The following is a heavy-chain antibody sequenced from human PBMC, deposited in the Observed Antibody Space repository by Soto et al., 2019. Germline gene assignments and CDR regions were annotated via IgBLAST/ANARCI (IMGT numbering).Heavy chain of an antibody. J-gene: IGHJ4*01. CDR3: ARGTIVARQHLDY. CDR2: ISIRGGDE. D-gene: IGHD6-6*01. Sequence: QVQRVESGGGVVQPGKSLRLSCAASGFTFSSYARHWARQAPGKGLEWVTVISIRGGDEYYAESVRGRFTISRDDSKNTLYLQRDSLRVEDTAVYYCARGTIVARQHLDYWGHGTLVTVSS. CDR1: GFTFSSYA. V-gene: IGHV3-30*03.